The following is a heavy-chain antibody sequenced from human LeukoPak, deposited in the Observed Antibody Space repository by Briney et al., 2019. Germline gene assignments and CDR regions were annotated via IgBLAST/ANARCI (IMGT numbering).Heavy chain of an antibody. D-gene: IGHD4-17*01. V-gene: IGHV3-23*01. CDR2: ISGSGGST. CDR1: GFTFSSYA. CDR3: ARGLRGFYGDYVCYFDY. J-gene: IGHJ4*02. Sequence: GGSLRLSCAASGFTFSSYAMSWVRQAPGKGLEWVSAISGSGGSTYYADSVKGRFTISRDNSKNTLYLQMNSLRAEDTAVYYCARGLRGFYGDYVCYFDYWGQGTLVTVSS.